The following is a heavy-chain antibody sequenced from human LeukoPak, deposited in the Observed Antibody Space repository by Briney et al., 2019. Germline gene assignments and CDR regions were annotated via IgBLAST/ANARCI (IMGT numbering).Heavy chain of an antibody. CDR1: GYTFTSYG. D-gene: IGHD6-6*01. Sequence: ASVKVSCKASGYTFTSYGISWVRQAPGQGLEWMGWISAYNGNTNYAQKLQGRVTMTTDTSTSTAYMELRSLRSDDTAVYYCAREYSSSHRVLLKAFDIWGQGTMVTVSS. CDR2: ISAYNGNT. V-gene: IGHV1-18*01. CDR3: AREYSSSHRVLLKAFDI. J-gene: IGHJ3*02.